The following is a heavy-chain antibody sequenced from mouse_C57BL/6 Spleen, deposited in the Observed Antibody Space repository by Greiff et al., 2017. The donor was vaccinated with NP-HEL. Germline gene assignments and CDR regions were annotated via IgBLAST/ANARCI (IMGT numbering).Heavy chain of an antibody. CDR2: FYPSDSET. D-gene: IGHD2-4*01. CDR1: GYTFTSYW. CDR3: ARGYEYDRFAY. J-gene: IGHJ3*01. V-gene: IGHV1-52*01. Sequence: QVQLQQPGAELVRPGYSVKLSCKASGYTFTSYWMLWVTPRPIQGLAWIGNFYPSDSETHYNQKFKDKATLTGDKSSSTAYMQLSSLTSEDSAVYYCARGYEYDRFAYWGQGTLVTVSA.